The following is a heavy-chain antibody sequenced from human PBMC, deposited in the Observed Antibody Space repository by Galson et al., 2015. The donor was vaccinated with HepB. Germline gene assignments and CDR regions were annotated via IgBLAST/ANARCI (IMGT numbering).Heavy chain of an antibody. Sequence: ETLSLTCAVYGGSFSGYYWSWIRQPPGKGLEWIGEINHSGSTNYNPSLKSRVTISVDTSKNQFSLKLSSVTAADTAVYYCARGPESSSCQGDCNWFDPWGQGTLVTVSS. D-gene: IGHD6-13*01. J-gene: IGHJ5*02. CDR1: GGSFSGYY. CDR3: ARGPESSSCQGDCNWFDP. V-gene: IGHV4-34*01. CDR2: INHSGST.